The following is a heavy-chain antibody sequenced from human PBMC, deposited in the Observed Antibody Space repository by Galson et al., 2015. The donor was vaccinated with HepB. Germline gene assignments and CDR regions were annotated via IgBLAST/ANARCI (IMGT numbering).Heavy chain of an antibody. V-gene: IGHV3-21*01. CDR1: GFTFSSYS. Sequence: SLRLSCAASGFTFSSYSMNWVRQAPGKGLEWVSSISSSSSYIYYADSVKGRFTISRDNAKNSLYLQMNSLRAEDTAVYYCVTSNYGAGGMDVWGQGTTVTVSS. D-gene: IGHD4/OR15-4a*01. J-gene: IGHJ6*02. CDR3: VTSNYGAGGMDV. CDR2: ISSSSSYI.